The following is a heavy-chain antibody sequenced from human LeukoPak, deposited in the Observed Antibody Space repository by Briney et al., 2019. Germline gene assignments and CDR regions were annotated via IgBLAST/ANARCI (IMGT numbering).Heavy chain of an antibody. Sequence: ASVKVSCKASGYTFTSYYIHWVRQAPGQGFEWMGIINPSGGSTSYAQKFQGRVTMTRDTSTSTVYMELSSLRSKDTAVYYCARADTVTNYYYGMDVWGQGTTVTVSS. J-gene: IGHJ6*02. CDR3: ARADTVTNYYYGMDV. D-gene: IGHD4-17*01. CDR2: INPSGGST. CDR1: GYTFTSYY. V-gene: IGHV1-46*01.